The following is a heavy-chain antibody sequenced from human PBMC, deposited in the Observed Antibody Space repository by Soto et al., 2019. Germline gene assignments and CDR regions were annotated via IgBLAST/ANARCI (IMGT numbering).Heavy chain of an antibody. CDR3: STRAYDTNGYYRFDP. J-gene: IGHJ5*01. CDR1: GGSFSGHS. Sequence: QVHLQQWGAGLLKPSETLSLTCAVYGGSFSGHSWTWIRQSPGKGLEWIGDINHSGRVNYSPSLKSRLTISLDTSKNQFSLTLSAVTAADTAMYYCSTRAYDTNGYYRFDPWGQGTLVTVSS. CDR2: INHSGRV. V-gene: IGHV4-34*01. D-gene: IGHD3-22*01.